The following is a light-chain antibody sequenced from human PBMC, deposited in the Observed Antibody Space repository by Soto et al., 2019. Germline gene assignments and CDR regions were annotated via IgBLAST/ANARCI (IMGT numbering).Light chain of an antibody. V-gene: IGLV2-14*01. J-gene: IGLJ1*01. Sequence: QSVLTQPASVSGSPGQSITISCTGTSSDVGGYNYVSWYQQHPGKAPKLMIYEVSNRPSGVSNRFSGSKSGNTASLTISGLQAEDEADYYCSSYTSSSTRFSVFGTGPKATVL. CDR1: SSDVGGYNY. CDR3: SSYTSSSTRFSV. CDR2: EVS.